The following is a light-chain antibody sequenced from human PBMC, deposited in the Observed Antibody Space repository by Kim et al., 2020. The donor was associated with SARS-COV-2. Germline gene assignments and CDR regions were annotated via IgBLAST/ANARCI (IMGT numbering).Light chain of an antibody. V-gene: IGLV6-57*03. Sequence: VTLSRTPSRRPFASSYLQWFQPRPGSVPTTVIFEDYQRPSGVPDRFSGSVDSSSHSASLTISGLKTEDEGNYYCQSYDDTNVVFGGGTQLTVL. CDR1: RRPFASSY. J-gene: IGLJ3*02. CDR3: QSYDDTNVV. CDR2: EDY.